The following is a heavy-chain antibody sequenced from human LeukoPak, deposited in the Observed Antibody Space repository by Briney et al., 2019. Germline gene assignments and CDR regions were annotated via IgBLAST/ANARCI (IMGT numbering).Heavy chain of an antibody. V-gene: IGHV5-51*01. Sequence: GESLKISCKGSGYSFTSYWIGWVRQMPGKGLEWMGIIYPGDSDTRYSPSFQGQVTISADKSISTAYLQWSSLKASDTAMYYCARLEVRGEVFHANWFDPWGQGTLVTVSS. CDR2: IYPGDSDT. J-gene: IGHJ5*02. CDR3: ARLEVRGEVFHANWFDP. CDR1: GYSFTSYW. D-gene: IGHD3-10*01.